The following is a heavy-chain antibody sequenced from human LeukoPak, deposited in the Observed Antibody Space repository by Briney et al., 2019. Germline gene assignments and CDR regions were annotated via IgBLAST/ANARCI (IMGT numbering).Heavy chain of an antibody. CDR2: ITSTSSYM. CDR3: VREDGLFDF. J-gene: IGHJ4*02. V-gene: IGHV3-21*01. Sequence: PGGSLRLSCAASGFTFSTYAMNWVRQAPGKGLEWVSSITSTSSYMYYADSVKGRFTISRDNAKNSLYLQMNSLRAEDTAVYYCVREDGLFDFWGQGTLVTVSS. CDR1: GFTFSTYA.